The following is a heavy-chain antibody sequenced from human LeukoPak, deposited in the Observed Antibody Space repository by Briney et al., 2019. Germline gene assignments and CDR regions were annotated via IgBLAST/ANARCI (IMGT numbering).Heavy chain of an antibody. Sequence: GGSLRLSCKASGFAFSDYYMDWVRQAPGKGLEWVGRARNRANSHTTEYASPVRGRFTISRDDSQNSMYLQMSSLKTEDTAVYFCARRGLADSRGLYLDFDYWGRGTLVTVSS. V-gene: IGHV3-72*01. J-gene: IGHJ4*02. CDR2: ARNRANSHTT. CDR1: GFAFSDYY. CDR3: ARRGLADSRGLYLDFDY. D-gene: IGHD1-26*01.